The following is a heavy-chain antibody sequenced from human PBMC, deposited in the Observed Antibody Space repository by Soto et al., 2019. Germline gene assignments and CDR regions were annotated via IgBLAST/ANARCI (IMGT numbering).Heavy chain of an antibody. D-gene: IGHD6-6*01. V-gene: IGHV3-21*01. CDR3: ARDSIAARPVLRGRFDY. J-gene: IGHJ4*02. CDR1: GFTFSSYS. CDR2: ISSSSSYI. Sequence: EVQLVESGGGLVKPGGSLRLSCAASGFTFSSYSMNWVRQAPGKGLEWVSSISSSSSYIYYADSVKGRFTISRDNAKNSLYLQMNSLRAEDTAVYYCARDSIAARPVLRGRFDYWGQGTLATVSS.